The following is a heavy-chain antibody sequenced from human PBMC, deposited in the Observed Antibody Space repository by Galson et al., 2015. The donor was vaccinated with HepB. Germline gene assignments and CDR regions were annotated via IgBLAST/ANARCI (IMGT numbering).Heavy chain of an antibody. CDR3: ARIFYEFWSGNHDAFDI. Sequence: SCKASGYTFTNYGINWVRQAPGQGLEWMGWISAYNGNTNYAQKFQGRVTMTTDTSTTTAYMELRGLRSDDTAMYYCARIFYEFWSGNHDAFDISGQGRIVTVSS. CDR2: ISAYNGNT. CDR1: GYTFTNYG. D-gene: IGHD3-3*01. J-gene: IGHJ3*02. V-gene: IGHV1-18*04.